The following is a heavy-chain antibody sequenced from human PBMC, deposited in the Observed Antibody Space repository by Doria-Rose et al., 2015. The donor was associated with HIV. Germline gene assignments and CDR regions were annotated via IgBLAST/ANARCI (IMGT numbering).Heavy chain of an antibody. CDR1: GGSLSSPGMG. V-gene: IGHV2-26*01. J-gene: IGHJ4*02. Sequence: ESGPVLVKPTETLTLTCTVSGGSLSSPGMGVSWIRQPPGKALEWLANIFSDDERSYKTSLKSRLTTSRGTSKRQVVLTMTDMDPVDTATYYCARIKSSRWYHKYYFDFWGQGTLVTVSA. CDR3: ARIKSSRWYHKYYFDF. CDR2: IFSDDER. D-gene: IGHD6-13*01.